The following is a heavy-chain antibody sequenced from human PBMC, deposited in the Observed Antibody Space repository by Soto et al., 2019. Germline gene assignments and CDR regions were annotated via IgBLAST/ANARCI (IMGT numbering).Heavy chain of an antibody. CDR1: GFTFSAYA. J-gene: IGHJ4*02. CDR3: AKSDYGGRRGPIDY. V-gene: IGHV3-23*01. Sequence: PGGSLRLSCAASGFTFSAYAMSWVRQAPGKGLQWVSAISGSGGTTYYADSVKGRFTISRDNSKTTLYLQMNILRAEDTAVYYCAKSDYGGRRGPIDYWGQGTLVTVSS. CDR2: ISGSGGTT. D-gene: IGHD4-17*01.